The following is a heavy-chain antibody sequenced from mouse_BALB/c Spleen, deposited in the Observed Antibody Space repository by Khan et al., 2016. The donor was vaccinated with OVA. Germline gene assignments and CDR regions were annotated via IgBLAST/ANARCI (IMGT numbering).Heavy chain of an antibody. CDR3: ARHNYYGYALDY. CDR2: ISYSGST. Sequence: EVQLQESGPGLVKPSQSLSLTCTVTGYSITSIYAWSWIRQFPGNKLEWMGYISYSGSTSYNPSPKSRISVTRDTSEKQFFLQLNSVTTEDTATYYCARHNYYGYALDYWGQGTSVTVSS. CDR1: GYSITSIYA. D-gene: IGHD1-1*02. J-gene: IGHJ4*01. V-gene: IGHV3-2*02.